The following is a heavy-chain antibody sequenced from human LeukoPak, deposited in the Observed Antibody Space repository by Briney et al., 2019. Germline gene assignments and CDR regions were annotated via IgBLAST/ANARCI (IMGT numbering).Heavy chain of an antibody. CDR1: GFIFSSYS. Sequence: PGGSLRLSCAASGFIFSSYSMNWVRQAPGKGLEWVSTITGSGGNTYYADSVRGRFTISRDNSKNTLFLQMNSLRAEDTAVYYCAPRKEDYDTLTGYYNRGGFDYWGQGTLVTVSS. CDR2: ITGSGGNT. V-gene: IGHV3-23*01. J-gene: IGHJ4*02. D-gene: IGHD3-9*01. CDR3: APRKEDYDTLTGYYNRGGFDY.